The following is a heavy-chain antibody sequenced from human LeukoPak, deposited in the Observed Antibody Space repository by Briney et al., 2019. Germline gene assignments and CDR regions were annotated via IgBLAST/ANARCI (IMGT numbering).Heavy chain of an antibody. CDR2: INPNSGGT. V-gene: IGHV1-2*06. CDR3: ASGNNWNYRFNWFDP. Sequence: ASVKVSCKASGYTFTGYYMHWVRQAPGQGLEWMGRINPNSGGTNYAQKFQGRVTITRDTSISTAYMELSRLRSDDAAVYYCASGNNWNYRFNWFDPWGQGTLVTASS. CDR1: GYTFTGYY. D-gene: IGHD1-7*01. J-gene: IGHJ5*02.